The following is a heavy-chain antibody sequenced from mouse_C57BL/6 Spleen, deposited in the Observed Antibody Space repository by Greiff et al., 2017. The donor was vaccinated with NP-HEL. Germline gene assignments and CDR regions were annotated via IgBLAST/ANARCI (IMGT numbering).Heavy chain of an antibody. Sequence: EVQLQQSGPGLVKPSQSLSLTCSVTGYSITSGYYWNWIRQFPGNKLEWMGYISYDGSNNYNPSLKNRISITRDTSKNQFFLKLNSVTTEDTATYYCARDPLYGNYSYYFDYWGQGTTLTVSS. CDR3: ARDPLYGNYSYYFDY. J-gene: IGHJ2*01. CDR2: ISYDGSN. V-gene: IGHV3-6*01. D-gene: IGHD2-1*01. CDR1: GYSITSGYY.